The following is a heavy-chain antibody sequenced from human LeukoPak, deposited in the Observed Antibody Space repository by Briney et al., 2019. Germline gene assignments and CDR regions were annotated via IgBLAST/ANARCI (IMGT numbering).Heavy chain of an antibody. CDR3: ARGEAYYDSSGYVDY. Sequence: SETLSLTCAVYGGSFSGYYWSWIRQTPGKGLEWIGEINHSGSTNYNPSLKSRVTISVDTSKNQFSLKLSSVTAADTAVYYCARGEAYYDSSGYVDYWGQGTLVTVSS. CDR1: GGSFSGYY. J-gene: IGHJ4*02. D-gene: IGHD3-22*01. CDR2: INHSGST. V-gene: IGHV4-34*01.